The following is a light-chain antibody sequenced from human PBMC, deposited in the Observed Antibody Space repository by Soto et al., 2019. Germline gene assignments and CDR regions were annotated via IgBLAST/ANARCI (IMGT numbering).Light chain of an antibody. CDR2: GAF. V-gene: IGKV3-20*01. CDR1: QGISTSS. J-gene: IGKJ1*01. CDR3: QYYGNSPLT. Sequence: EIVLTQSPGTLSLSPGERATLNCRASQGISTSSLAWYRQKPGQAPRLLIYGAFNGATGIPDRFSGGGSGTDFTLTITRLEPEDFAVYYCQYYGNSPLTFGQGTKVDIK.